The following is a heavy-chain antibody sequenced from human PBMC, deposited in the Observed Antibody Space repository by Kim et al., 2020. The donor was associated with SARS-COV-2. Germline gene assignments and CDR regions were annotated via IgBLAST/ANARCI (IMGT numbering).Heavy chain of an antibody. Sequence: GGSLRLSCAASGFTFSSYAMHCVRQAPGKGLEWVAVISYDGSNKYYADSVKGRFTISRDNSKNTLYLQMNSLRAEDTAVYYCARDSARIVVVPAAGFMDVWGKGTTVTVSS. J-gene: IGHJ6*03. CDR3: ARDSARIVVVPAAGFMDV. CDR2: ISYDGSNK. CDR1: GFTFSSYA. V-gene: IGHV3-30-3*01. D-gene: IGHD2-2*01.